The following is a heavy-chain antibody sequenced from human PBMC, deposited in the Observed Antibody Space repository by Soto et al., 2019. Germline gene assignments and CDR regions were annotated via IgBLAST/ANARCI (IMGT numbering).Heavy chain of an antibody. CDR1: GYSISSGYY. V-gene: IGHV4-38-2*02. D-gene: IGHD2-21*01. CDR2: IYHGGNT. Sequence: PSETLSLPYAVSGYSISSGYYWGWIRQPPGKGLDWIGIIYHGGNTYYNPSLKSRVTISVDRSRNQFSLKLSSVTAADTAVYYCATERMAIDYYYYGMDVWGQGTTVTVSS. J-gene: IGHJ6*02. CDR3: ATERMAIDYYYYGMDV.